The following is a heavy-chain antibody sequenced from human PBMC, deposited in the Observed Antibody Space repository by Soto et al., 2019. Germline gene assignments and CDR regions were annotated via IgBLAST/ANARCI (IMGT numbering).Heavy chain of an antibody. CDR1: GDSVSSNSAA. CDR2: TYYRSKWYS. D-gene: IGHD6-6*01. Sequence: LTCAISGDSVSSNSAAWNWIRQSPSGGLEWLGRTYYRSKWYSYYAGSVRSRITINADTSKNQFSLHLNSVTPQDTGVYYCARGPSPLAYWGRGTVVTVCS. V-gene: IGHV6-1*01. CDR3: ARGPSPLAY. J-gene: IGHJ4*02.